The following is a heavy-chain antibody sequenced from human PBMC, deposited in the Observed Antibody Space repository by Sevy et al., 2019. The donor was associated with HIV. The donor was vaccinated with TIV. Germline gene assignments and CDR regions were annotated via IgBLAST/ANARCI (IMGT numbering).Heavy chain of an antibody. CDR2: LSFGCGEI. D-gene: IGHD2-8*01. V-gene: IGHV3-23*01. J-gene: IGHJ4*02. CDR1: GFTFSKYS. CDR3: AREGCTKPHDY. Sequence: GGSLRLSCAASGFTFSKYSMSWVRQPPGKGLEWVSTLSFGCGEINYADSVKGRFTSSRDNSKNSVYLQMNNLRPEDTAVYYCAREGCTKPHDYWGQGTLVTVSS.